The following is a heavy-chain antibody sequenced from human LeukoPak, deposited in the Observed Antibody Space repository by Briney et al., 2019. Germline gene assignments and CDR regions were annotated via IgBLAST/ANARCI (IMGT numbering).Heavy chain of an antibody. CDR2: TYYRSKWYN. CDR1: GDSVSSNSAA. J-gene: IGHJ3*02. CDR3: ARERGHAFDI. Sequence: SQTLSLTCAMSGDSVSSNSAACNWIRQSPSRGLEWLGRTYYRSKWYNEYAVSVKSRISINPDTSKNQFSLQLNSVTPEDTAVYYCARERGHAFDIWGQGTMVTVSS. V-gene: IGHV6-1*01.